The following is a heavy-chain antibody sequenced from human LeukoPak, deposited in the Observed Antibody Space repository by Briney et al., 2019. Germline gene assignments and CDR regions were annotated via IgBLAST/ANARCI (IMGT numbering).Heavy chain of an antibody. CDR3: ATLQLWTQSPIYYGMDV. D-gene: IGHD5-18*01. CDR2: INPNSGDT. Sequence: ASVKVSCKTSGYAFTGYYIHWVRQAPGQGLEWMGWINPNSGDTNSALKFQGRVTMTRDTSITTAYMELAWLRSDDTAVYYCATLQLWTQSPIYYGMDVWGQGTTVIVSS. V-gene: IGHV1-2*02. CDR1: GYAFTGYY. J-gene: IGHJ6*02.